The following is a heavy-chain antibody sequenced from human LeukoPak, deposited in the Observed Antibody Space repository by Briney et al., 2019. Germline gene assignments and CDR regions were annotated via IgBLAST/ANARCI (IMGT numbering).Heavy chain of an antibody. CDR2: IIPIFGTA. CDR3: ARDIATYSSSYDAFDI. Sequence: ASVKVSCKASGGTFSSYAISWVRQAPGQGLEWMGGIIPIFGTANYAQKFQGRVTVTTDESTSTAYMELSSLRSEDTAVYYCARDIATYSSSYDAFDIWGQGTMVTVSS. CDR1: GGTFSSYA. V-gene: IGHV1-69*05. D-gene: IGHD6-6*01. J-gene: IGHJ3*02.